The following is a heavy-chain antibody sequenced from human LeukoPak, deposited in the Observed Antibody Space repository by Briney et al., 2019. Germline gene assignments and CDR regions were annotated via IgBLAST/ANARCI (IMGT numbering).Heavy chain of an antibody. Sequence: GSSLRLSCAASGFTFDDYAMHWVRQAPGKGLEWVSGISWNSGSIAYADSVKGRFTISRDNAKNSLYLQMSSLRAEDTALYYCAKDRSGWDKTFDYWGQGTLVTVSS. CDR1: GFTFDDYA. J-gene: IGHJ4*02. CDR2: ISWNSGSI. D-gene: IGHD6-19*01. V-gene: IGHV3-9*01. CDR3: AKDRSGWDKTFDY.